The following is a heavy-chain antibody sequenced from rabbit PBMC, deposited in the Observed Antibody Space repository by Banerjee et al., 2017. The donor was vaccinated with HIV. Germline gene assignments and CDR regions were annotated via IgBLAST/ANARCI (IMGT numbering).Heavy chain of an antibody. D-gene: IGHD3-1*01. Sequence: QSLEESGGDLVKPEGSLTLTCTASGFSFSHKYVMCWVRQAPGKGLEWIACINTDRGTTYYASWAKGRFTISKPSSTTVTLQMTSLTAADTATYFCARHVHFVGSDLWGQGTLVTVS. CDR1: GFSFSHKYV. CDR3: ARHVHFVGSDL. J-gene: IGHJ6*01. V-gene: IGHV1S40*01. CDR2: INTDRGTT.